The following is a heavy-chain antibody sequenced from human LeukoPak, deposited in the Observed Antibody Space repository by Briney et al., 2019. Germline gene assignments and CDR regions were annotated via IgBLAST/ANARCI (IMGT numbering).Heavy chain of an antibody. V-gene: IGHV3-7*01. CDR1: GFAFSSYW. Sequence: GSLRLSCVASGFAFSSYWMSWVRQAPGKGLEWVANIKQDGGEKYYVDSVKGRFTISRDNAKNTLFLQMNSLRVEDTAVYYCARLGGSYYTYWGQGTLVTVSS. D-gene: IGHD1-26*01. J-gene: IGHJ4*02. CDR2: IKQDGGEK. CDR3: ARLGGSYYTY.